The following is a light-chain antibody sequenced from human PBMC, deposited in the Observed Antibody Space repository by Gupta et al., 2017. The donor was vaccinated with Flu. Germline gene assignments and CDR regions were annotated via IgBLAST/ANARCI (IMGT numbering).Light chain of an antibody. CDR2: EVS. V-gene: IGLV2-14*01. CDR1: SSDVGGYDF. Sequence: QSALTQPSSVSRSPGQSIAISCTRTSSDVGGYDFVSWYQQHPGKAPELMICEVSRRPSGISDRFSGSKSGNTASLTISGLLAEDEAYYYCSSSKNTNTVVVFGGGTKLTVL. CDR3: SSSKNTNTVVV. J-gene: IGLJ2*01.